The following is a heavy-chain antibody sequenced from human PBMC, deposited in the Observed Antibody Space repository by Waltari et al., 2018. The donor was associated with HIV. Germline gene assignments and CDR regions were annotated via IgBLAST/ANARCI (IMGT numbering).Heavy chain of an antibody. CDR1: GYTFTSYG. CDR3: ARDPHPYYPENWFDP. J-gene: IGHJ5*02. V-gene: IGHV1-18*01. D-gene: IGHD3-10*01. Sequence: QVQLVQSGAEVKKPGASVKVSCKASGYTFTSYGISWVRQAPGQGLEWMGWISAYIGNTNYAQKLQGRVTMTTDTSTSTAYMELRSLRSDDTAVYYCARDPHPYYPENWFDPWGQGTLVTVSS. CDR2: ISAYIGNT.